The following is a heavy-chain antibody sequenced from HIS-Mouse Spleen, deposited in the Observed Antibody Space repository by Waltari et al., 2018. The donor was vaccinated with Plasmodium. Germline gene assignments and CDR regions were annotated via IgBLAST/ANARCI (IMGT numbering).Heavy chain of an antibody. CDR1: GGSISSYY. V-gene: IGHV4-59*08. Sequence: QVQLQESGPGLVKPSETLSLTCTVSGGSISSYYWSWIRQPPGKGLAWIGYIEYSGSTNYNPTLKSRVTISVDTSKNQFSLKLSSVTAADTAVYYCARLRYSYGYFDYWGQGTLVTVSS. D-gene: IGHD5-18*01. J-gene: IGHJ4*02. CDR2: IEYSGST. CDR3: ARLRYSYGYFDY.